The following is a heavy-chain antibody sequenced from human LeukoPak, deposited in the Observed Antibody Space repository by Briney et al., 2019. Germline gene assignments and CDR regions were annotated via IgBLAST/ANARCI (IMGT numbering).Heavy chain of an antibody. Sequence: ASVKVSCKASGGAFSSYAISWVRQAPGQGLEWMGGIIPIFGTANYAQKFQGRVTITTDESTSTAYMELSSLRSEDTAVYYCATYLYTDYYYYYMDVWGKGTTVTVSS. CDR3: ATYLYTDYYYYYMDV. D-gene: IGHD2-2*02. J-gene: IGHJ6*03. CDR1: GGAFSSYA. V-gene: IGHV1-69*05. CDR2: IIPIFGTA.